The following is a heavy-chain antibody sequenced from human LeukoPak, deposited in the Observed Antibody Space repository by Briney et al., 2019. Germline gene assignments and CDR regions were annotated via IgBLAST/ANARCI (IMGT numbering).Heavy chain of an antibody. J-gene: IGHJ5*02. V-gene: IGHV4-59*01. CDR2: IYYSGST. D-gene: IGHD3-10*01. CDR1: GGSISSYY. CDR3: ARDRESYYGSGELSWFDP. Sequence: PSETLSLTCTVSGGSISSYYWSWIRQPPGKGLEWIGYIYYSGSTKYNPSLKSRVTISIDTSKNQFSLKLSSVTAADTAVYYCARDRESYYGSGELSWFDPWGQGTLVTVSS.